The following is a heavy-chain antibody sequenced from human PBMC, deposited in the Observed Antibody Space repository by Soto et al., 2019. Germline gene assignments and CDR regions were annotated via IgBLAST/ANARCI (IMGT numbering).Heavy chain of an antibody. D-gene: IGHD3-10*01. CDR3: VRSPMVRGVYGTKIKKYYCYGMDV. J-gene: IGHJ6*02. Sequence: EVQLVESGGGLVQPGGSLRLSCAASGFTFSSYSMNWVRQAPGKGLEWVSYISSSSSTIYYADSVKGRFTISRDNAKNSLYLQMNSLRDEDTAVYSCVRSPMVRGVYGTKIKKYYCYGMDVWGQGTTVTVSS. V-gene: IGHV3-48*02. CDR2: ISSSSSTI. CDR1: GFTFSSYS.